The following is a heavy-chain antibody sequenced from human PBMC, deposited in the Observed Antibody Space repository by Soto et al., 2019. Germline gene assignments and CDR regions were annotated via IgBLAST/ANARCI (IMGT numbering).Heavy chain of an antibody. CDR1: GVFTVSGSYY. CDR2: IFNSGSA. D-gene: IGHD5-12*01. Sequence: TLSLTCSVSGVFTVSGSYYFICIRQRPGKGLECLGYIFNSGSAYYNPSLRSRVTISIDTSKDEFSLTLSSVTAADTAVYFCARGYSGYDYNFDYWGQGISVTVSS. V-gene: IGHV4-31*03. J-gene: IGHJ4*02. CDR3: ARGYSGYDYNFDY.